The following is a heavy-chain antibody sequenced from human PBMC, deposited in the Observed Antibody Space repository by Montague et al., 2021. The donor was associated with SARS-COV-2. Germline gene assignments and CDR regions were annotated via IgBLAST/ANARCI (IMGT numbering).Heavy chain of an antibody. V-gene: IGHV4-59*01. Sequence: SETRSLTCTVSGGSISSNYWSWIRQPPGKGLEWIGYIYYSGSTNYNPSLKSRVTISVDTSKNQFSPKLSSVTAADTAVYYCARVERGYYYGLGVSAHFDYWGQGTLVTVSS. D-gene: IGHD3-10*01. CDR3: ARVERGYYYGLGVSAHFDY. CDR1: GGSISSNY. J-gene: IGHJ4*02. CDR2: IYYSGST.